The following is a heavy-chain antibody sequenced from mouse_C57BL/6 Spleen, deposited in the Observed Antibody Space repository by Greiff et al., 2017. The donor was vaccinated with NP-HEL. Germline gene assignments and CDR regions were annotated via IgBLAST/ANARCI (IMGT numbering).Heavy chain of an antibody. CDR1: GYTFTDYY. Sequence: EVQLQQSGPELVKPGASVKISCKASGYTFTDYYMNWVKQSHGKSLEWIGDINPNNGGTSYNQKFKGKATLTVDKSSSTAYMELRSLTSEDSAVYYCARFLITTVVATDVWGTGTTVTVSS. D-gene: IGHD1-1*01. CDR2: INPNNGGT. CDR3: ARFLITTVVATDV. J-gene: IGHJ1*03. V-gene: IGHV1-26*01.